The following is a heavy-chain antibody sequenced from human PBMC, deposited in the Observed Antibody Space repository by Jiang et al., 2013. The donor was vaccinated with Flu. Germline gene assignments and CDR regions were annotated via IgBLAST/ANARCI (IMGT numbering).Heavy chain of an antibody. D-gene: IGHD3-16*01. CDR2: INHRGSI. V-gene: IGHV4-34*01. Sequence: LLKPSETLSLTCGVLGGSLTGYYWSWIRQAPGRGLEWIGEINHRGSINYNPSLKSRVTISIDSSKNQFSLKLTLCDPPRTRATYYCARGGHIILTNAAAFDIWGQGAMVTVSS. CDR1: GGSLTGYY. J-gene: IGHJ3*02. CDR3: ARGGHIILTNAAAFDI.